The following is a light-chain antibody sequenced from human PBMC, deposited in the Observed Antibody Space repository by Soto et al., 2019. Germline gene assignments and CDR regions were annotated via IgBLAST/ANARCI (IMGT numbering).Light chain of an antibody. CDR3: MQGLQTPYT. CDR2: LGS. Sequence: DIVMTQSPLSMPVTPGEPASISCRSSQSLLQSNGYSYLDWYLQKPGQSPQLLIYLGSNRASGVPDRFSGSVSGTDFTLKISRVEAEDVGAYYCMQGLQTPYTFGQGTKLEIK. J-gene: IGKJ2*01. V-gene: IGKV2-28*01. CDR1: QSLLQSNGYSY.